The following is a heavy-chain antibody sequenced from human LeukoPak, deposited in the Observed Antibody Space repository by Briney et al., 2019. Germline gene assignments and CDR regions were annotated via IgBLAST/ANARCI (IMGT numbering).Heavy chain of an antibody. CDR3: ARGGARRYCDSSGYCLNY. J-gene: IGHJ4*02. Sequence: GGSLRLSCAASGFTFSSYEMNRVRQAPGKGLEWVSYISSSGSTIYYADSVKGRFTISRDNAKNSLYLQMNSLRAEDTAVYYCARGGARRYCDSSGYCLNYWGQGTLVTVSS. V-gene: IGHV3-48*03. CDR2: ISSSGSTI. D-gene: IGHD3-22*01. CDR1: GFTFSSYE.